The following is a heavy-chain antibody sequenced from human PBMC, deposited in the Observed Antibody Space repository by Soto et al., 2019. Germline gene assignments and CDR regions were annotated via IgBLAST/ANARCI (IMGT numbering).Heavy chain of an antibody. J-gene: IGHJ4*02. D-gene: IGHD2-15*01. CDR2: IYYSGST. CDR3: ARLKGTRGYCSGGSCFSFDY. V-gene: IGHV4-39*01. Sequence: SETLSLTCTVSGGSISSSSYYWGWIRQPPGKGLEWIGSIYYSGSTYYNPSLKSRVTISVDTSKNQFYLKLSSVTAADTVVYYFARLKGTRGYCSGGSCFSFDYWGQGTLVTVSS. CDR1: GGSISSSSYY.